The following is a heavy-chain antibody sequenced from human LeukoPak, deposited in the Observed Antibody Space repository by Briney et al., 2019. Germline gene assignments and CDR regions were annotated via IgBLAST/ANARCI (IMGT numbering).Heavy chain of an antibody. CDR2: IKQDGSEK. CDR3: ARSGPGSADYYFDF. J-gene: IGHJ4*02. CDR1: GFTFSSYW. V-gene: IGHV3-7*01. Sequence: PGGSLRLSCAASGFTFSSYWMSWVRQAPGKGLEWVANIKQDGSEKYYVDSVKGRFTISRDNTKNSLYLQMNSLRAEDTAVYYCARSGPGSADYYFDFWGQGTLVIVSS. D-gene: IGHD3-10*01.